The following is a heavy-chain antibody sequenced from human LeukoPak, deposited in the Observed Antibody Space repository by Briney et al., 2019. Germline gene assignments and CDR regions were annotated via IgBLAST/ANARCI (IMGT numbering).Heavy chain of an antibody. D-gene: IGHD5-12*01. J-gene: IGHJ4*02. V-gene: IGHV3-11*01. CDR2: ISSSGSTI. CDR3: ARDRYSGVY. CDR1: VFTFSDYY. Sequence: GGSLRLSCAASVFTFSDYYMSWIRQAPGKGLEWVSYISSSGSTISYADSVKGRFTVSRDNAKNSLYLQMNSLRAEDTAIYYCARDRYSGVYWGQGTLVTVSS.